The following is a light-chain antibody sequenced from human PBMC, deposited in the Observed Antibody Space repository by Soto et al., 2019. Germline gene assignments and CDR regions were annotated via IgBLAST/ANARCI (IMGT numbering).Light chain of an antibody. J-gene: IGKJ2*01. CDR3: QQYHDSPMNT. CDR2: GAS. V-gene: IGKV3-20*01. CDR1: QSVRSTF. Sequence: VLPQSPDTLSLSPGDRATLSCRASQSVRSTFLAWYQQKPGQAPRLLIYGASNRAADIPERFSGSASGTEFTLTFSRLEPDDSAVYSCQQYHDSPMNTFGQGTKLQIK.